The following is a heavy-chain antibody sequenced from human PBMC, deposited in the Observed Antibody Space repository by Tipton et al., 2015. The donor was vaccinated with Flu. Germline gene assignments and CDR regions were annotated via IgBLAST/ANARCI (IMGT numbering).Heavy chain of an antibody. Sequence: TLSLTCTVSGGSITSGDYQWNWIRQFPGKGLEWIGNIAYRGNTYYNLSLLRRVIMSVDTSKNQLSLRLSSLTAADTAVYYCARGTQFGELSPFDPWGQGTQVTVSS. J-gene: IGHJ5*02. D-gene: IGHD3-10*01. V-gene: IGHV4-31*03. CDR3: ARGTQFGELSPFDP. CDR1: GGSITSGDYQ. CDR2: IAYRGNT.